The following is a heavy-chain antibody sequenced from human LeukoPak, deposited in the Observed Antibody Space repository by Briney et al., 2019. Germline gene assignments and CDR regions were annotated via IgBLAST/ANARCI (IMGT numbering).Heavy chain of an antibody. CDR1: GGTFNSYA. Sequence: GASVKVSCKASGGTFNSYAISWVRQAPGQGLEWMGRIIPIFGTTNYAQKFQGRVTIITDESTSTAYMELSGLRSEDTAVYYCASLLDYGDASALDYWGQGTLVTVSS. V-gene: IGHV1-69*05. D-gene: IGHD4-17*01. J-gene: IGHJ4*02. CDR3: ASLLDYGDASALDY. CDR2: IIPIFGTT.